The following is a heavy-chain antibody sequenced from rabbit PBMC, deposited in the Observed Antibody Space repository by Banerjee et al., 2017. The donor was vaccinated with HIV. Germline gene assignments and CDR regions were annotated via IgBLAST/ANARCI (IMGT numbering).Heavy chain of an antibody. CDR1: AFSFSTSYY. CDR3: ARGLVAGVLDL. V-gene: IGHV1S40*01. CDR2: IDAGSSDNT. Sequence: QSLEESGGDLVKPGASLTLTCTASAFSFSTSYYMCWVRQAPGKGLEWITCIDAGSSDNTYYASWAKGRFTISKTSSTTVTLQMTSLTAADTATYFCARGLVAGVLDLWGPGTLVTVS. D-gene: IGHD3-3*01. J-gene: IGHJ4*01.